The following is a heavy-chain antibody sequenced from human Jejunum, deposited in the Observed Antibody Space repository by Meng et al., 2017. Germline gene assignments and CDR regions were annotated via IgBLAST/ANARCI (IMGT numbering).Heavy chain of an antibody. CDR1: GYSFSDYY. CDR2: INPHNGDT. V-gene: IGHV1-2*06. J-gene: IGHJ4*02. D-gene: IGHD6-13*01. Sequence: QVQLLQAGAEVKTPGASVKVPCKASGYSFSDYYMHWVRQAPGQGLQWMGQINPHNGDTHYAQKFQGRVTMTRDKSISTVYMELRRLTSDDTAVYFCARERGDSNSWNYWGQGTLVTVSS. CDR3: ARERGDSNSWNY.